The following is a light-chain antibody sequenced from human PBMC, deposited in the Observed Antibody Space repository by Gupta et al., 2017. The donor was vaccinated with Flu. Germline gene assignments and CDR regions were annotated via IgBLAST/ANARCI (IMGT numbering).Light chain of an antibody. CDR1: QDIRND. CDR3: LQHNSYPLT. V-gene: IGKV1-17*01. Sequence: IQMTQPPSSLSASVGDRVTITCRASQDIRNDLEWYQQKAGKAPKRLIYAAPSLQSGVPSRFNGSGSGTEFTLTISSLQHEDFATYYCLQHNSYPLTFGQGTQVEIK. CDR2: AAP. J-gene: IGKJ5*01.